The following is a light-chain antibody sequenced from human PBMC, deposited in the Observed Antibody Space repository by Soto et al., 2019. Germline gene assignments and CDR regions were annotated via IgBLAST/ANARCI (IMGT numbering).Light chain of an antibody. CDR3: QQYNEWPPLT. J-gene: IGKJ4*01. Sequence: EIVMTQSPATLSVSPGERATLSCRASQSVSSNLAWYQQKPGQAPRLLIYGASTRATGIPARFSGSGSGTELTLTISSLQSEDFAVYYCQQYNEWPPLTFRGGTKVEI. CDR2: GAS. V-gene: IGKV3-15*01. CDR1: QSVSSN.